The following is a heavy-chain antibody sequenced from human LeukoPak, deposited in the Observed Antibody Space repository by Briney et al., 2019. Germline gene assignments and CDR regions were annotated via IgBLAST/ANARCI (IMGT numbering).Heavy chain of an antibody. Sequence: GASVKVSCKASGGTFSSYAISWVRQAPGQGLEWMGGIIPIFGTANYAQKFQGRVTITADESTSTAYMELSSLRSEDTAVYYCARGAGTMVRGVIDPLYYYYGMNVWGQGTTVTVSS. J-gene: IGHJ6*02. V-gene: IGHV1-69*01. CDR2: IIPIFGTA. CDR1: GGTFSSYA. CDR3: ARGAGTMVRGVIDPLYYYYGMNV. D-gene: IGHD3-10*01.